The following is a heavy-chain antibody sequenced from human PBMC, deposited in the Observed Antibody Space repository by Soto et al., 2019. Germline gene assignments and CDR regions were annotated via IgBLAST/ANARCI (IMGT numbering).Heavy chain of an antibody. Sequence: GALRLSCAASGFTFSSYAMHWVRQAPGKGLVWVAVISYDGSNKYYADAVKGRFTISRDNSKNTLYLQMNSLRAEDTAVYYCARDLATAMDYSVHGTLVTVSS. CDR3: ARDLATAMDY. CDR2: ISYDGSNK. CDR1: GFTFSSYA. V-gene: IGHV3-30-3*01. D-gene: IGHD5-18*01. J-gene: IGHJ4*01.